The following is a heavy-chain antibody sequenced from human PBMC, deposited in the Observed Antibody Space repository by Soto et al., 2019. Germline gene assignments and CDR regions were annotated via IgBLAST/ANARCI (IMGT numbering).Heavy chain of an antibody. Sequence: SGPTLVNPTQTLTLTCTFSGFSLSTSGMSVSRIRQPPGKAMEWLALIDWDDDKYYSTSLKTRLTISKDTSKNHVVLTMTNMDPVDAATYYFARTPSPYYDILTGYRGYYGMDVWGQGTTVTVS. CDR1: GFSLSTSGMS. CDR2: IDWDDDK. V-gene: IGHV2-70*01. CDR3: ARTPSPYYDILTGYRGYYGMDV. J-gene: IGHJ6*02. D-gene: IGHD3-9*01.